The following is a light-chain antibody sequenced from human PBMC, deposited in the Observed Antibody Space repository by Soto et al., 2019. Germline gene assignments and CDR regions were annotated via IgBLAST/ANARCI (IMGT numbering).Light chain of an antibody. Sequence: EIVLTQSPATLSVSPGERVTLSCRARKSVDINLAWYQQKPGQAPRLLIYGASTRATDMPGRFSGRGDGAEFTLTISSLQSEDFAVYYCKQYRSXPRTCGQGTKV. J-gene: IGKJ1*01. CDR2: GAS. V-gene: IGKV3-15*01. CDR3: KQYRSXPRT. CDR1: KSVDIN.